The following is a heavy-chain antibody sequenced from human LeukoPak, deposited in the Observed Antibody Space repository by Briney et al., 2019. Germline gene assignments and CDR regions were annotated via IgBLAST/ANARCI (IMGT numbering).Heavy chain of an antibody. D-gene: IGHD4-11*01. CDR3: ARYPVTTGIDY. V-gene: IGHV4-59*12. J-gene: IGHJ4*02. Sequence: SETLSLTCTVSGGSISSYYWSWIRRPPGKGLEWIGYIYYSGSTNYNPSLKSRVTISVDTSKNQFSLKLSSVTAADTAVYYCARYPVTTGIDYWGQGTLVTVSS. CDR1: GGSISSYY. CDR2: IYYSGST.